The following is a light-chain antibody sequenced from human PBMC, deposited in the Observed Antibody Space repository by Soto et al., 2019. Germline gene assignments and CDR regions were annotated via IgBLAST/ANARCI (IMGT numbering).Light chain of an antibody. CDR2: EAS. CDR1: QSISGS. J-gene: IGKJ1*01. V-gene: IGKV1-5*03. Sequence: DIQMTQSPSTLSASVGDRVTITCRASQSISGSLAWYQQKPGKAPKLLIYEASNLKSGVPSRFSGSGSGTDSPLTTSSLQPDDSAAYYCHQYNGYWTIGPGTRVEIK. CDR3: HQYNGYWT.